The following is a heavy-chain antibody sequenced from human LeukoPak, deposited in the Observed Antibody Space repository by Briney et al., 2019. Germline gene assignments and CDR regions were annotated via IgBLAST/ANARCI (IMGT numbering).Heavy chain of an antibody. J-gene: IGHJ6*04. CDR3: ARAEAGDIVVVPAATGAHYYYGMDV. CDR2: IYHSGST. V-gene: IGHV4-4*02. D-gene: IGHD2-2*01. Sequence: PSETLSLTCAVSGGSISSSNWWSWVRQPPGKGLEWIGEIYHSGSTNYNPSLKSRVTISVDKSKNQFSLKLSSVTAADTAVYYCARAEAGDIVVVPAATGAHYYYGMDVWGKGTTVTVSS. CDR1: GGSISSSNW.